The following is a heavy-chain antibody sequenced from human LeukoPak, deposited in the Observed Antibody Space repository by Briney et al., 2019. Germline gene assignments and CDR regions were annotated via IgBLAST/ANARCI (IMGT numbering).Heavy chain of an antibody. Sequence: GGSLRLSCAASGFTVSSNYMSWVRQAPGKGLGWVSVIYSGGSIYYADSVKGRFIIFRDISKNMLHLQMNSLRVEDTAVYYCVTSNYGGDSEFDYWGQGTLVTVSS. D-gene: IGHD4-23*01. V-gene: IGHV3-53*01. CDR3: VTSNYGGDSEFDY. CDR2: IYSGGSI. J-gene: IGHJ4*02. CDR1: GFTVSSNY.